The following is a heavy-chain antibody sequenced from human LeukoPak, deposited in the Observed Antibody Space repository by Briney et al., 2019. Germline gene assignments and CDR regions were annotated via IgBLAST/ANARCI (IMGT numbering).Heavy chain of an antibody. J-gene: IGHJ6*02. Sequence: PGGSLRLSCAASGFTFSSYGMHWVRQAPGKGLEWVAVISYDGSNKYYADSVKGRFTISRDNSKNTLYLQMNSLRAEDTAVYYCAREDGDPTRLRNYGMDVWGQGTTVTVSS. CDR3: AREDGDPTRLRNYGMDV. CDR2: ISYDGSNK. V-gene: IGHV3-30*03. CDR1: GFTFSSYG. D-gene: IGHD4-17*01.